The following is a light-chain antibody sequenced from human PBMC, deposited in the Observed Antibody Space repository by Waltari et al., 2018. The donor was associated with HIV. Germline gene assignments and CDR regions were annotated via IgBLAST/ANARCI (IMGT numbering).Light chain of an antibody. V-gene: IGLV3-1*01. CDR2: QDN. CDR1: KLGDKY. J-gene: IGLJ2*01. CDR3: QAWDSSRPV. Sequence: SFELTQPSSVSVSPGHTASITCSGHKLGDKYACWYQQRPGQSPLLVIYQDNKRPSGIPEGFSGANAGDTATLTISGTQAVDEDDYYCQAWDSSRPVFGGGTKLTVL.